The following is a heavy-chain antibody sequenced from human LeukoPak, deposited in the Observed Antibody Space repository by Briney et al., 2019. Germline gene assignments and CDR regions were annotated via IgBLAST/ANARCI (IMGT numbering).Heavy chain of an antibody. J-gene: IGHJ4*02. CDR1: GFTFAQYM. CDR3: AKDYGNYRGFDF. D-gene: IGHD3-22*01. Sequence: GGSLRLSCAASGFTFAQYMMHWVRQAPGKSLEGVCHITWDGATTHYADSVKGRFTISRDNRKNSLYLQMNSLRTEDTALYYCAKDYGNYRGFDFWGQGTLVTVSS. CDR2: ITWDGATT. V-gene: IGHV3-43*01.